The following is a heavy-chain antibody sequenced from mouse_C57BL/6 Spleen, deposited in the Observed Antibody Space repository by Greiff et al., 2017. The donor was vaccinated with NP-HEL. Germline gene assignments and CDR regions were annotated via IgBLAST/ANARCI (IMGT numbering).Heavy chain of an antibody. CDR1: GYTFTDYY. CDR2: IYPGSGNT. Sequence: QVQLQQSGAELVRPGASVKLSCKASGYTFTDYYINWVKQRPGQGLEWIARIYPGSGNTYYNEKFKGKATLTAEKSSSTAYMQLSSLTSEDSAVYFCASTLYGYDYWGQGTTLTVSS. D-gene: IGHD2-2*01. CDR3: ASTLYGYDY. J-gene: IGHJ2*01. V-gene: IGHV1-76*01.